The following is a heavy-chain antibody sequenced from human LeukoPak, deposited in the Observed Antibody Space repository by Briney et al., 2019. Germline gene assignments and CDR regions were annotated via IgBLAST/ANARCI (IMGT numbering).Heavy chain of an antibody. D-gene: IGHD5-24*01. CDR3: AREMATITDWFDP. Sequence: SETLSLTCTVSGSSISSYYWSWIRQPPGKGLEWIGYIYYSGSTNYNPSLKSRVTISVDKSKNQFSLKLSSVTAADTAVYYCAREMATITDWFDPWGQGTLVTVSS. J-gene: IGHJ5*02. V-gene: IGHV4-59*12. CDR2: IYYSGST. CDR1: GSSISSYY.